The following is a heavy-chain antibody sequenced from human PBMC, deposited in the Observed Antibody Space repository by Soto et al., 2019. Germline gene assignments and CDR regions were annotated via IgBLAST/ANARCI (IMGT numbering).Heavy chain of an antibody. D-gene: IGHD3-10*01. V-gene: IGHV1-18*01. J-gene: IGHJ4*02. CDR1: GYTFTSYG. CDR2: ISAYNGNT. Sequence: GASVKVSCKASGYTFTSYGISWVRQAPGQGLEWMGWISAYNGNTNYAQKLQGRVTMTTDTSTGTAYMELRSLRSDDTAVYYCAIGGIEPFSGSGSYPDYWGQGTLVTVSS. CDR3: AIGGIEPFSGSGSYPDY.